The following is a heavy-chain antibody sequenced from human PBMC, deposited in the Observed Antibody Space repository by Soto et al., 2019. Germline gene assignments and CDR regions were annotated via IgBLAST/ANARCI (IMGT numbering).Heavy chain of an antibody. D-gene: IGHD1-26*01. V-gene: IGHV3-15*07. CDR2: IKSKTDGGTT. CDR3: SALGV. J-gene: IGHJ6*02. CDR1: GFNFINAW. Sequence: EVQLVESGGGLVEPGGSLRLSCAASGFNFINAWMHWVRQAPGKGLEWVGRIKSKTDGGTTDYAAPVKVRFIISRDDSKNTLYLQINSLNMEDTAVYYCSALGVWGQGTTVTVSS.